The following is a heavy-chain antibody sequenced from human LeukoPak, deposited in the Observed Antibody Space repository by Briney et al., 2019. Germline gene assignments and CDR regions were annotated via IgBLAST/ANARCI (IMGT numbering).Heavy chain of an antibody. V-gene: IGHV3-48*01. D-gene: IGHD3-3*01. CDR1: GFSFSTYG. CDR2: ISRNGDII. CDR3: ARSSGYYSPLDY. J-gene: IGHJ4*02. Sequence: GGSLRLSCAASGFSFSTYGMSWVRQAPGKGLEWASFISRNGDIIYYADSVKGRFTISRDNAKNSLFLQMNSLRAEDTAVYHCARSSGYYSPLDYWGQGTLVTVSS.